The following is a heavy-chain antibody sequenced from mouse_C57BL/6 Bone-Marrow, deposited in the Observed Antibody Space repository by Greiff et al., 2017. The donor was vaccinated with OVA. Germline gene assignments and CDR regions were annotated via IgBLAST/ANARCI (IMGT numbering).Heavy chain of an antibody. CDR2: ISSGGSYT. CDR1: GFTFSSYG. J-gene: IGHJ1*03. V-gene: IGHV5-6*01. Sequence: DVQLVESGGDLVKPGGSLKLSCAASGFTFSSYGMSWVRQTPDKRLEWVATISSGGSYTYYPDSVQGRFTISRDNAKNTLYLQMSSLKSEDTAMYYCARGELGRWYFDVWGTGTTVTVSS. D-gene: IGHD4-1*01. CDR3: ARGELGRWYFDV.